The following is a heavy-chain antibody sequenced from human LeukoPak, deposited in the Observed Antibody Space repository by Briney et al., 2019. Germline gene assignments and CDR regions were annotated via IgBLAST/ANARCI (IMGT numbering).Heavy chain of an antibody. J-gene: IGHJ4*02. CDR2: INSDGSEK. Sequence: QSGGSLRLSCAASGFPFTGHWLSWFRQSPGRGLEWVAHINSDGSEKNYVDSVKGRFTISRDNARNSQFLQMNSLRAEDTAVYYCASGGGWVFFNWGQGTLVTVSS. CDR1: GFPFTGHW. CDR3: ASGGGWVFFN. D-gene: IGHD6-19*01. V-gene: IGHV3-7*01.